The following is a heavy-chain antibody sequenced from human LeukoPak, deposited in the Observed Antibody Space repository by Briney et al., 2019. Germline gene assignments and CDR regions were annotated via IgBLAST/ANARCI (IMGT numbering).Heavy chain of an antibody. J-gene: IGHJ4*02. Sequence: PGGSLTLSCVASGFSFSGYWMDWVRQAPGKGMEWVAKINQDGTNQYYAASVKGRFSISRDNAKNSLYLQMNSLRAEDTAVYYCSRSLAYLGQGALVTVSS. V-gene: IGHV3-7*01. CDR3: SRSLAY. CDR2: INQDGTNQ. CDR1: GFSFSGYW.